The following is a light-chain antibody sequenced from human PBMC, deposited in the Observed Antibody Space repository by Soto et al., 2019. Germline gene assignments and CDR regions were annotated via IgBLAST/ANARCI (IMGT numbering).Light chain of an antibody. CDR1: RTVGSN. CDR2: TTS. CDR3: QQYNTWPRT. J-gene: IGKJ1*01. Sequence: EIVMTQSPATLSVSPGDRIRISCRASRTVGSNLAWYQQTPGQAPRLLIYTTSSRAAGVPARFSGSGSGTEFTLTIDSLQSEDFVLYYCQQYNTWPRTFGQGTKVDI. V-gene: IGKV3-15*01.